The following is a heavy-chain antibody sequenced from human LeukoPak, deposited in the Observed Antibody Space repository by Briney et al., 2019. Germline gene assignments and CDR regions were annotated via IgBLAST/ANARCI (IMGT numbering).Heavy chain of an antibody. D-gene: IGHD3-22*01. Sequence: GGSLRLSCAASGFAFSSYWMHWVRQAPGKGLVWVSRIKSDGSTRYADSVKGRFTISRDNAKNTVSLQMNSLRAEDTGVYYCARAPSEIGGYYPEYFRHWGQGTLVTVSP. CDR1: GFAFSSYW. CDR2: IKSDGST. CDR3: ARAPSEIGGYYPEYFRH. V-gene: IGHV3-74*01. J-gene: IGHJ1*01.